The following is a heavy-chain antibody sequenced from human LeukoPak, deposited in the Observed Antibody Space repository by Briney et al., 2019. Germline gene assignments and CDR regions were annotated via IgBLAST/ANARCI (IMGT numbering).Heavy chain of an antibody. CDR3: VRDPYYDILTGWGAFDI. J-gene: IGHJ3*02. V-gene: IGHV4-59*01. Sequence: SETLSLTCTVSGGSISSYYWSWIRQPPGKGLEWIGYIYYSGSTNYNPSLKSRVTISVDTSKNQFSLKLSSVTAADTAVYYCVRDPYYDILTGWGAFDIWGQGTMVTVSS. CDR1: GGSISSYY. CDR2: IYYSGST. D-gene: IGHD3-9*01.